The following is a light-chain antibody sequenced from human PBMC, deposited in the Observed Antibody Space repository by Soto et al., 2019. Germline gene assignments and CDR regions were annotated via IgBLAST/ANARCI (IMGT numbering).Light chain of an antibody. J-gene: IGKJ5*01. CDR2: KAS. V-gene: IGKV1-5*03. Sequence: DIQITQSPSALSGSVGDRVTITCRASQTISSWLAWYQQKPGKAPKLLIYKASTLKSGVPSRFSGSGSGTEFTLTISSLQSEDFAVYYCQQYNNWRITFGQGTRLEIK. CDR1: QTISSW. CDR3: QQYNNWRIT.